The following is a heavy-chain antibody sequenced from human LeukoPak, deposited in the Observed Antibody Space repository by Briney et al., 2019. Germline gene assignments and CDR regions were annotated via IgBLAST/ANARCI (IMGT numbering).Heavy chain of an antibody. CDR3: ATEFVDYYDSSGLGN. J-gene: IGHJ4*02. Sequence: ASVTVSFKASGYTFTGYYMHWVRQAPGQGLEWMGWINPNSGGTNYAQKFQGRVTMTRDTSISTAYMELSRLRSDDTAVYYCATEFVDYYDSSGLGNWGQGTLVTVSS. CDR1: GYTFTGYY. CDR2: INPNSGGT. V-gene: IGHV1-2*02. D-gene: IGHD3-22*01.